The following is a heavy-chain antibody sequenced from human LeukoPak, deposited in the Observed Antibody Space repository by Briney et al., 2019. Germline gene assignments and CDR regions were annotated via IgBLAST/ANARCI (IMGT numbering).Heavy chain of an antibody. Sequence: GASVKVSCKASGYTFTGYYMHWVRQAPGQGLEWMGRINPNSGGTNYAQKFQGRVTMTRDTPISTAYMELSRLRSDDTAVYYCAGGFGLGDGYNYDPFDAFDIWGQGTMVTVSS. CDR1: GYTFTGYY. V-gene: IGHV1-2*06. D-gene: IGHD5-24*01. J-gene: IGHJ3*02. CDR2: INPNSGGT. CDR3: AGGFGLGDGYNYDPFDAFDI.